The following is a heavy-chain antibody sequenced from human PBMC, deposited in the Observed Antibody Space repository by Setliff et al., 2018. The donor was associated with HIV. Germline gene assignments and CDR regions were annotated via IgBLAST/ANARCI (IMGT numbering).Heavy chain of an antibody. Sequence: GESLKISCAASGFPFSGSAIHWVRRASGKGLEWVGRIKTQPSNYATAYGASMEGRFTISRDDSESTAYLHLSSMKVEDTAVYYCPASADGDCATTSCTNWFDPWGQGTLVTVYS. CDR1: GFPFSGSA. J-gene: IGHJ5*02. V-gene: IGHV3-73*01. CDR2: IKTQPSNYAT. CDR3: PASADGDCATTSCTNWFDP. D-gene: IGHD2-21*01.